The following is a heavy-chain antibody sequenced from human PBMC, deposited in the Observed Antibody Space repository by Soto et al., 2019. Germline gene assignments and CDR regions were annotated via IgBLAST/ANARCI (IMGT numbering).Heavy chain of an antibody. Sequence: PAGSTKLASAASGFTFSIYAMHWVLQAPGKGLEYVSAISSNGGSTYYANSVKGRFTISRDNSKNTLYLQMGSLRAEDMAVYYCARAGITMIVDTNWFDPWGQGTLVTVSS. D-gene: IGHD3-22*01. CDR2: ISSNGGST. CDR3: ARAGITMIVDTNWFDP. V-gene: IGHV3-64*01. CDR1: GFTFSIYA. J-gene: IGHJ5*02.